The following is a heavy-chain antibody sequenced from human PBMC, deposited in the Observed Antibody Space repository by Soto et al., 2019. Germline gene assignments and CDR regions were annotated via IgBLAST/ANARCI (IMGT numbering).Heavy chain of an antibody. CDR3: ARDLFPGYYGSGSSFGYYGMDV. Sequence: SGGSLRLSCAASGFTFSDYYMSWIRQAPGKGLEWVSYISSSGSTIYYADSVKGRFTISRDNAKNSLYLQMNSLRAEDTAVYYCARDLFPGYYGSGSSFGYYGMDVWGQGTTVTVSS. CDR2: ISSSGSTI. V-gene: IGHV3-11*01. J-gene: IGHJ6*02. CDR1: GFTFSDYY. D-gene: IGHD3-10*01.